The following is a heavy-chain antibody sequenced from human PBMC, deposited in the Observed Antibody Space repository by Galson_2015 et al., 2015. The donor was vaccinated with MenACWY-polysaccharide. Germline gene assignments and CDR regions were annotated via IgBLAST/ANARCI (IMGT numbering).Heavy chain of an antibody. J-gene: IGHJ5*02. CDR3: AKANSGGICTSGWACWFDP. Sequence: SMRLSCAASGFTFTNSAMNWVRQAPGKGPEWVSSIGGSGTTYYEDSVNGRFTISRDNSKNMVYLQMNSLRAEDTAIYYCAKANSGGICTSGWACWFDPWGQGSLVIVSS. D-gene: IGHD2-15*01. V-gene: IGHV3-23*01. CDR1: GFTFTNSA. CDR2: IGGSGTT.